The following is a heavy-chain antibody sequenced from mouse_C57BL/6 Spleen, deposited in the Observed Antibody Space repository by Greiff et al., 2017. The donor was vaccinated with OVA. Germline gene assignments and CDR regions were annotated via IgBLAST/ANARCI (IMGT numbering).Heavy chain of an antibody. CDR1: GFTFSDYG. V-gene: IGHV5-17*01. CDR3: ARREARLRNYAMDY. CDR2: ISSGSSTI. J-gene: IGHJ4*01. Sequence: EVKLMESGGGLVKPGGSLKLSCAASGFTFSDYGMHWVRQAPEKGLEWVAYISSGSSTIYYADTVKGRFTISRDNAKNTLFLQMTSLRSEDTAMYYCARREARLRNYAMDYWGQGTSVTVSS. D-gene: IGHD2-4*01.